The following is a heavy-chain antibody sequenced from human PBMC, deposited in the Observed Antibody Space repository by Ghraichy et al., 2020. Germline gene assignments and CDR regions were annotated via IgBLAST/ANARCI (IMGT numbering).Heavy chain of an antibody. J-gene: IGHJ4*02. CDR1: GFIFSNYA. D-gene: IGHD2-2*02. Sequence: GGSLRLSCAASGFIFSNYAMTWVRQAPGKGLEWVSTISGSGGATYYADAVKGRFTISRDNSKNTLNLQMDSLRAEDTAVYSCARDWRSCSSTSCYTDYWGQGNLVTVSS. CDR3: ARDWRSCSSTSCYTDY. CDR2: ISGSGGAT. V-gene: IGHV3-23*01.